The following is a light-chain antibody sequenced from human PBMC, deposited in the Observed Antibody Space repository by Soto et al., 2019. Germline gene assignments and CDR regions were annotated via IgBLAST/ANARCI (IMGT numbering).Light chain of an antibody. J-gene: IGKJ4*01. Sequence: EVVLTQSPATLSLSPGERATLSCRASQSVRGLLAWYQQKPGQAPRLLIYDTSNRATGIPARFSGSGYGTDFTLTITSLEPEDVALYYCQQRSSWPLTFGGGTKVEIK. CDR2: DTS. V-gene: IGKV3-11*01. CDR3: QQRSSWPLT. CDR1: QSVRGL.